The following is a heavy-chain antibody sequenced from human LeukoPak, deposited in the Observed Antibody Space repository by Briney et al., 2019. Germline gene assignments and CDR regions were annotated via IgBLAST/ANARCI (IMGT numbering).Heavy chain of an antibody. Sequence: SETLSLTCTVSGGSISSDNYQWSWIRQPPGKGLEWIGYINYSGSTYYNPSLKSRVTISVDTSKNHFSLRLSSVTAADTAVYYCARYGSGSTWFDPWGQGTLVTVSS. V-gene: IGHV4-30-4*01. J-gene: IGHJ5*02. CDR2: INYSGST. CDR1: GGSISSDNYQ. D-gene: IGHD3-10*01. CDR3: ARYGSGSTWFDP.